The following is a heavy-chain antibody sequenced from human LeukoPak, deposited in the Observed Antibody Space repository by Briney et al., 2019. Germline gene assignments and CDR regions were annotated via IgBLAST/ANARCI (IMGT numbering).Heavy chain of an antibody. J-gene: IGHJ6*03. V-gene: IGHV1-8*01. D-gene: IGHD1-26*01. CDR3: AREATKYSGSYYRNYYYYMDV. Sequence: GASVKVSCKASGYTFTSYDINWVRQATGQGLEWMGWMNPNSGNTGYAQKFQGRVTMTRNTSISTAYMELSSPRSEDTAVYNCAREATKYSGSYYRNYYYYMDVWGKGTTVTVSS. CDR2: MNPNSGNT. CDR1: GYTFTSYD.